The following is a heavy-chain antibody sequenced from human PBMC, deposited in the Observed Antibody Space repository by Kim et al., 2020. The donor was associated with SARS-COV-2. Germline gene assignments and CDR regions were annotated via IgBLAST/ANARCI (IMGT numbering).Heavy chain of an antibody. CDR1: GYTFTGYY. D-gene: IGHD6-13*01. CDR3: ARDFRGIAAQGDY. J-gene: IGHJ4*02. V-gene: IGHV1-2*02. Sequence: ASVKVSCKASGYTFTGYYMHWVRQAPGQGLEWMGWINPNSGGTNYAQKFQGRVTMTRDTSISTAYMELSRLRSDDTAVYYCARDFRGIAAQGDYWGQGTLVTVSS. CDR2: INPNSGGT.